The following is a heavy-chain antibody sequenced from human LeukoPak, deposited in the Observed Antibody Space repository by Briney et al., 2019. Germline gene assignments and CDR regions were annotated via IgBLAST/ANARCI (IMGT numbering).Heavy chain of an antibody. CDR2: IYSGGST. J-gene: IGHJ5*02. CDR3: ARVERYCSSTSCYPNWFDP. Sequence: PGGSLRLSCAASGFTVSSNYMRWVRQAPGKGLEWVSVIYSGGSTYYADSVKGRFTISRDNSKNTLYLQMNSLRAEDTAVYYCARVERYCSSTSCYPNWFDPWGQGTLVTVSS. V-gene: IGHV3-66*02. D-gene: IGHD2-2*01. CDR1: GFTVSSNY.